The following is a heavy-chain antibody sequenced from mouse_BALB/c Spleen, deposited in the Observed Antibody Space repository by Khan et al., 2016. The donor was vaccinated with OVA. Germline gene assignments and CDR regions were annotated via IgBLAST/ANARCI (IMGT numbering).Heavy chain of an antibody. Sequence: QVQLQQSGAELAKPGASVKMSCKASGYTFISYWMHWVKQRLGQGLEWIGYITPSTGYTEYNQKFKDKATLTSDKSSSTAYMQLSSLTSEDSAVDYCARAIFDGCPPFAYWGQGTLVTVAA. CDR2: ITPSTGYT. J-gene: IGHJ3*01. CDR3: ARAIFDGCPPFAY. V-gene: IGHV1-7*01. CDR1: GYTFISYW. D-gene: IGHD2-3*01.